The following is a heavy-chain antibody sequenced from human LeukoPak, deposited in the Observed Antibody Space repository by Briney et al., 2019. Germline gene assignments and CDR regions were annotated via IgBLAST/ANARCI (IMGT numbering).Heavy chain of an antibody. Sequence: SVKVSCKASGGTFSSYAISWVRQAPGQGLEWMGEIIPIFGTANYAQKFQGRVTITADKSTSTAYMELSSLRSEDTAVYYCARARPYCSGGSCYDAFDIWGQGTMVTVSS. J-gene: IGHJ3*02. CDR3: ARARPYCSGGSCYDAFDI. V-gene: IGHV1-69*06. CDR1: GGTFSSYA. CDR2: IIPIFGTA. D-gene: IGHD2-15*01.